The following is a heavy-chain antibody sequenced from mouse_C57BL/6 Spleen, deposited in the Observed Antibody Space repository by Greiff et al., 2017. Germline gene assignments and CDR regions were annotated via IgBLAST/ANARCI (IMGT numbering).Heavy chain of an antibody. Sequence: VQLQQSGAELVRPGASVSLSCKAPGYTFTDYEMHWVKQTPVHGLEWIGAIDPETGGTAYNQKFKGKAILTAAKSSSTAYMELRSLTSEDSAVYYCTRSYLPSLDCWGQGTTLTVSS. D-gene: IGHD6-5*01. V-gene: IGHV1-15*01. CDR3: TRSYLPSLDC. CDR2: IDPETGGT. J-gene: IGHJ2*01. CDR1: GYTFTDYE.